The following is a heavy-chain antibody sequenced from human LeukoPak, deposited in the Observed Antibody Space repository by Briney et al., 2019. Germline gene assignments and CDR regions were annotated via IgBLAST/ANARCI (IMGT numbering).Heavy chain of an antibody. J-gene: IGHJ6*03. CDR2: INPNSGGT. CDR1: GYTFTGYY. V-gene: IGHV1-2*02. Sequence: ASVKVSCKASGYTFTGYYMHWVRQAPGQGLEWMGWINPNSGGTNYAQKFQGRVTMTRDTSISTAYMELSRLRSDDTAVYYCARVRLGRDYMDVWGKGTTVAVSS. CDR3: ARVRLGRDYMDV.